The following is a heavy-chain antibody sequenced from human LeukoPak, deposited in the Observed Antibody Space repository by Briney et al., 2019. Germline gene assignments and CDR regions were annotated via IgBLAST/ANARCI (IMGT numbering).Heavy chain of an antibody. J-gene: IGHJ4*02. CDR1: GGSISSGGYY. CDR2: IYHSGST. Sequence: SGTLSLTCTVSGGSISSGGYYWSWIRQPPGKGLEWIGYIYHSGSTYYNPSLKSRVTISVDRSKNQFSLKLSSVTAADTAVYYCARGVPAAIETTDYFDYWGQGTLVTVSS. D-gene: IGHD2-2*01. V-gene: IGHV4-30-2*01. CDR3: ARGVPAAIETTDYFDY.